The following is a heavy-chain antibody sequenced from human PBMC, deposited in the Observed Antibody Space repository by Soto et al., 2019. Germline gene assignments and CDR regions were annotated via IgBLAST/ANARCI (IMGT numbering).Heavy chain of an antibody. CDR2: IYYSGST. D-gene: IGHD3-3*01. CDR3: AGVKGYDFWGMDV. J-gene: IGHJ6*02. V-gene: IGHV4-30-4*01. Sequence: QVQLQESGPGLVKPSQTLSLTCTVSGGSISSGDYYWSWIRQPPGKGLEWFGYIYYSGSTYYHPSLQSRVTISVDTSKNQFSLKLSSVTVSDTAVYYCAGVKGYDFWGMDVWGQGTPVTVSS. CDR1: GGSISSGDYY.